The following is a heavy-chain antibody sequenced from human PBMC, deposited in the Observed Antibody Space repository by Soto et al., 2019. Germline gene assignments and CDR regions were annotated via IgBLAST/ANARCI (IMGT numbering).Heavy chain of an antibody. CDR1: GFTFSSYG. D-gene: IGHD3-10*01. CDR3: ARDNVYGSGSYLDY. V-gene: IGHV3-33*01. Sequence: GGSLRLSCAASGFTFSSYGMHWVRQAPGKGLEWVAVIWYDGSNKYYADSVKGRFTISRDNSKNTLYLQMNSLRAEDTAVYYCARDNVYGSGSYLDYWGQGTLVTVSS. J-gene: IGHJ4*02. CDR2: IWYDGSNK.